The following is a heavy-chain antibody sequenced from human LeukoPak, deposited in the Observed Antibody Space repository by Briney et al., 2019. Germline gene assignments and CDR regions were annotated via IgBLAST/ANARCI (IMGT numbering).Heavy chain of an antibody. CDR3: ARSTDYDFWSGYYPHGYYYYGMDV. J-gene: IGHJ6*02. Sequence: SETLSLTCTVSGGSISSYYWSWIRQPPGKGLEWIGYIYYCGSTNYNPSLKSRVTISVDTSKNQFSLKLSSVTAADTAVYYCARSTDYDFWSGYYPHGYYYYGMDVWGQGTTVTVSS. CDR2: IYYCGST. D-gene: IGHD3-3*01. CDR1: GGSISSYY. V-gene: IGHV4-59*01.